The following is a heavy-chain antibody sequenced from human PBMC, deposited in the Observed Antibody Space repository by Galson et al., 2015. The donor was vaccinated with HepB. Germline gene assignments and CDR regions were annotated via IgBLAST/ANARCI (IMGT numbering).Heavy chain of an antibody. V-gene: IGHV5-51*01. J-gene: IGHJ3*02. CDR2: IYPGDSDT. CDR3: AKGFTTTVVITASDM. CDR1: GYSFTSYW. Sequence: QSGAEVKKPGESLKISCKGSGYSFTSYWIGWVRQMPGKGLEWMGIIYPGDSDTRYSPSFQGQVTISRDNSKNTLYLQMNSLRAEDSAVYYCAKGFTTTVVITASDMWGQGTMVTVSS. D-gene: IGHD3-22*01.